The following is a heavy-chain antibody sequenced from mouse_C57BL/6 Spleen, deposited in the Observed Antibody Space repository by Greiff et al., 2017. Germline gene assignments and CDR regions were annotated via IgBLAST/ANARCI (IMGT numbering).Heavy chain of an antibody. Sequence: VQLQQPGAELVKPGASVKMSCKASGYTFTSYWITWVKQRPGQGLEWIGDIYPGSGSTNYNEKFKSKATLTVDTSSSAAYMQLSSLTSEAAAVYYGARQGLTGPFAYWGQGTLVTVSA. CDR1: GYTFTSYW. V-gene: IGHV1-55*01. CDR2: IYPGSGST. CDR3: ARQGLTGPFAY. D-gene: IGHD4-1*01. J-gene: IGHJ3*01.